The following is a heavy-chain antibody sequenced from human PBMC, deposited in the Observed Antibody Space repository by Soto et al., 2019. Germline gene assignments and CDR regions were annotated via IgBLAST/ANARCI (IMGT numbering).Heavy chain of an antibody. Sequence: QVQLVESGGGVVQPGRSLRLSCAASGFTFSSYAMHWVRQAPGKGLEWVAVISYDGSNKYYADSVKGRFTISRDNSKNTLYLQMNILRAEDTAVYYCARDKYSSSSLVASPRAYYYYGMDVWGQGTTVTVSS. CDR2: ISYDGSNK. CDR3: ARDKYSSSSLVASPRAYYYYGMDV. V-gene: IGHV3-30-3*01. CDR1: GFTFSSYA. J-gene: IGHJ6*02. D-gene: IGHD6-6*01.